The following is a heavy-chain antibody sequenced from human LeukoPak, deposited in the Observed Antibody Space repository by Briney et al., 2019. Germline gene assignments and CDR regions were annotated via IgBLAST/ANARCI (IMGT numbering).Heavy chain of an antibody. V-gene: IGHV3-74*01. Sequence: GGSLRLSCAASGFTFSSNWMHWVRQGPGKGLVWVSRINSDGSGTSYADSVKGRFTISRDNAKNTLYLQTNSLRAEDTAVYYCARAGEGLLAYSFDIWGQGTMVTVSS. CDR1: GFTFSSNW. CDR3: ARAGEGLLAYSFDI. D-gene: IGHD1-26*01. J-gene: IGHJ3*02. CDR2: INSDGSGT.